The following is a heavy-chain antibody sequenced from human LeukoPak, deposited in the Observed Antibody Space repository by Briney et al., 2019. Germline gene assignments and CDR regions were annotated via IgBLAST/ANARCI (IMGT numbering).Heavy chain of an antibody. CDR2: IYYSGST. V-gene: IGHV4-59*08. D-gene: IGHD3-3*01. CDR1: GGSISSYY. CDR3: ARQRFLEWFGD. Sequence: PSETLSLTCTVSGGSISSYYWSWIRQPPGRGLEWIGFIYYSGSTNYNPSLKSRVTISVDTSKNQFSLKLSSVTAADTAVYYCARQRFLEWFGDWGQGTLVTVSS. J-gene: IGHJ4*02.